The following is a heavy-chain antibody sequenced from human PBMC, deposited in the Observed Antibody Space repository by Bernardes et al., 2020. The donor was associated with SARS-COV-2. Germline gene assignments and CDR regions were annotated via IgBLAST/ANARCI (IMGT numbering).Heavy chain of an antibody. CDR2: INSDASSR. CDR3: ARGKVAVDPFDV. J-gene: IGHJ3*01. CDR1: GFTFSSYW. Sequence: GGSLRLSCAASGFTFSSYWMHWVRQAPGKGLVWVSRINSDASSRSYADSVKGRFTISRDNAKNTLYLQMNSLRAEDTALYYCARGKVAVDPFDVWGQGTMVTVSS. V-gene: IGHV3-74*01. D-gene: IGHD5-12*01.